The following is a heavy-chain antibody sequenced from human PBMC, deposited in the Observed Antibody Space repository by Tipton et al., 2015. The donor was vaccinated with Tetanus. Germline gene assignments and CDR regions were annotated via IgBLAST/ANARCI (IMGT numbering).Heavy chain of an antibody. J-gene: IGHJ5*02. V-gene: IGHV3-21*01. Sequence: AASGFTFSSYSMNWVRQAPGKGLEWVSSISSSSSYIYYADSVKGRFTISRDNAKNSLYLQMNSLRAEDTAVYYCARGGLTPGWFDPWGQGTLVTVSS. D-gene: IGHD1-26*01. CDR2: ISSSSSYI. CDR3: ARGGLTPGWFDP. CDR1: GFTFSSYS.